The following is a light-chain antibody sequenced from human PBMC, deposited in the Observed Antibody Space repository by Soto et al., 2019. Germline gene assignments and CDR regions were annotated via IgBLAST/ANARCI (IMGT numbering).Light chain of an antibody. CDR3: QQSYG. J-gene: IGKJ5*01. CDR2: AAS. Sequence: DIQMTQSPSSLSASVGDRVTITCRASQSISSYLNWYQQKPGKAPKLLIYAASSLQSGVPSRFSGSGSGTDFTLTISSLQPEDFATYYCQQSYGFXQGTRMEI. CDR1: QSISSY. V-gene: IGKV1-39*01.